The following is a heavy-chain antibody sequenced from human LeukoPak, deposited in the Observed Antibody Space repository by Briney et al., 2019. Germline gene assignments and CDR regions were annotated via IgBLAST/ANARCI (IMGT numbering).Heavy chain of an antibody. D-gene: IGHD1-7*01. CDR2: ISNSGDST. V-gene: IGHV3-23*01. CDR1: GFTFGNSA. Sequence: GGSLRLSCAASGFTFGNSAMTWVRQAPGKGLEWVSVISNSGDSTYYADSVKGRFTISRDNSKNTLSLQMNGLRAEDTAVYYCAKGGWNSYFDYWGQGTLVTVSP. J-gene: IGHJ4*02. CDR3: AKGGWNSYFDY.